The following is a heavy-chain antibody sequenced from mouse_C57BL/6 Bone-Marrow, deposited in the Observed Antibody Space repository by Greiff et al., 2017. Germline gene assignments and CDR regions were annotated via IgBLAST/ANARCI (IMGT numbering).Heavy chain of an antibody. D-gene: IGHD2-1*01. CDR2: IDPSDSET. V-gene: IGHV1-52*01. J-gene: IGHJ4*01. Sequence: VQLQESGAELVRPGSSVKLSCKASGYTFTSYWMHWVKQRPIQGLEWIGNIDPSDSETHYNQKFKDKATLTVDKSSSTAYMQLSSLTSEDSAVYYCARKDGNYVDYYAMDYWGQGTSVTVSS. CDR3: ARKDGNYVDYYAMDY. CDR1: GYTFTSYW.